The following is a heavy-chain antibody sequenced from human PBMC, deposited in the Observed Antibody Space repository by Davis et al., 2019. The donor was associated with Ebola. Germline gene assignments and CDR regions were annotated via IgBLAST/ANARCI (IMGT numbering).Heavy chain of an antibody. Sequence: PGGSLRLSCAVSAFTFDNSAMHWVRRAPGKGLEWVSGISWNSGSIGYADSVKGRFTISRENAKNSLYLQMNSLRAEDTALYYCAKDIGALPYSSPFDSWGQGTLVTVSS. CDR3: AKDIGALPYSSPFDS. CDR2: ISWNSGSI. CDR1: AFTFDNSA. J-gene: IGHJ4*02. V-gene: IGHV3-9*01. D-gene: IGHD6-13*01.